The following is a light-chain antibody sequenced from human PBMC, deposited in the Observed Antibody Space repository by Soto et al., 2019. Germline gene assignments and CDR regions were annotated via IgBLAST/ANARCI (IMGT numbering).Light chain of an antibody. CDR2: AAS. Sequence: DIPMTQSPSSLSASVGDRVTITCRASQSISSYLNWYQQKPGKAPKLLIYAASSLQSGVPSRFSGSGSGTDFTLTISSLQPEDFATYYCQQSYGTPLSVFGPGTKVDIK. CDR3: QQSYGTPLSV. V-gene: IGKV1-39*01. J-gene: IGKJ3*01. CDR1: QSISSY.